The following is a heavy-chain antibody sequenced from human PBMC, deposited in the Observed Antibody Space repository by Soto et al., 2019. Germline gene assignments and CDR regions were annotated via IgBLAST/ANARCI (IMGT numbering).Heavy chain of an antibody. V-gene: IGHV4-34*01. Sequence: SETLSLTCAVYGGSFSGYYWSWIRQPPGKGLEWIGYIYHSGSPYYNPSLKSRVTISVDRSKNQFSLRAEDTAVYYCARSGSIAVPGTPIDYWGQGTLVTVSS. D-gene: IGHD6-19*01. CDR1: GGSFSGYY. CDR2: IYHSGSP. CDR3: ARSGSIAVPGTPIDY. J-gene: IGHJ4*02.